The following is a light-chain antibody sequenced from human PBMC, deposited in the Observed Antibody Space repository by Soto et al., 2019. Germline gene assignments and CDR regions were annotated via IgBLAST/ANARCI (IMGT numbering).Light chain of an antibody. CDR3: LQYGSSPT. CDR1: QSLTTRY. V-gene: IGKV3-20*01. Sequence: ELGLTQSPGTLPLLPGQRATLSCRASQSLTTRYFAWYQQKPGQAPRLLIYGASSMATGIPDRFSGSGSGTAFILTISTLEPECFAVYYCLQYGSSPTFGQGARLESK. J-gene: IGKJ5*01. CDR2: GAS.